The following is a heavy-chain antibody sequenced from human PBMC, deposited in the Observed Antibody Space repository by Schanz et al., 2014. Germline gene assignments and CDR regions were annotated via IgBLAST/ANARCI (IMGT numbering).Heavy chain of an antibody. CDR2: ISVYNHNK. CDR1: GYIFINSG. J-gene: IGHJ4*02. V-gene: IGHV1-18*01. Sequence: QIQLVQSGPEVKKPGATVKVSCKASGYIFINSGISWVRQAPGQGLEWMGWISVYNHNKEYDQKFQGRVTITRDTSASTAYMELSSLRSEDTAVYSCARGIGGYGANNYCDYWGQGTLGTVFS. D-gene: IGHD5-12*01. CDR3: ARGIGGYGANNYCDY.